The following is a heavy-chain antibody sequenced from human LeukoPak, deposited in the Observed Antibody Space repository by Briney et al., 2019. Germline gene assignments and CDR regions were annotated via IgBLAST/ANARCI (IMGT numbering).Heavy chain of an antibody. CDR2: INHSGST. CDR1: GGSFSGYY. D-gene: IGHD4-23*01. J-gene: IGHJ4*02. V-gene: IGHV4-34*01. Sequence: RPSETLSLTCAVYGGSFSGYYWSWIRQPPGKGLEWIGEINHSGSTNYNPSLKSRVTISVDTSKNQFSLKLSSVTAADTAVYYCENSCGGNVFPRSGNFDYWGQGTLVTVSS. CDR3: ENSCGGNVFPRSGNFDY.